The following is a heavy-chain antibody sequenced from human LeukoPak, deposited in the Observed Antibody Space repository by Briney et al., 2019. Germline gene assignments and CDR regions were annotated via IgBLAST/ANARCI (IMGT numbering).Heavy chain of an antibody. J-gene: IGHJ4*02. CDR2: ISYDGSNK. CDR1: GFTFSSYA. D-gene: IGHD5-12*01. CDR3: ARDLGAYSGRNPHDGY. V-gene: IGHV3-30-3*01. Sequence: PGGSLRLSCAASGFTFSSYAMHWVRQAPGKGLEWVAVISYDGSNKYYADSVKGRFTISRDNSKNTLYLQMNSLRAEDTAVYYCARDLGAYSGRNPHDGYWGQGTLVTVSS.